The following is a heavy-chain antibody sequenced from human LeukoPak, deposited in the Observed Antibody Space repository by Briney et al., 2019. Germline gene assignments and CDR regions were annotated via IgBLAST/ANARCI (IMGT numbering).Heavy chain of an antibody. J-gene: IGHJ4*02. D-gene: IGHD3-22*01. V-gene: IGHV3-49*04. CDR2: IRSKAYGGTT. CDR1: GFTFGDYA. CDR3: AAKYFDTSDFDY. Sequence: SLRLSRTASGFTFGDYAMSWVRQAPGKGLEWVGFIRSKAYGGTTEYAASVKGRFTISRDDSKSIAYLQINSLKTEDTAMYYCAAKYFDTSDFDYWGQGTLVTVSS.